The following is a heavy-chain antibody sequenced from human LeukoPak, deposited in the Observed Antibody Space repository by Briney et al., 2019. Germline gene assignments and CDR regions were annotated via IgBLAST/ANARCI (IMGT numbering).Heavy chain of an antibody. D-gene: IGHD2-2*01. J-gene: IGHJ4*02. CDR3: ARDLEHCRNIICSNSAY. CDR1: GYNFDRYG. V-gene: IGHV1-18*04. CDR2: ISTYNGNT. Sequence: GASVKVSCKGSGYNFDRYGVNWVRQAPGQGLEWVGWISTYNGNTFYAQKFEGRVSMTTDTSTDTVYMDLRSLRSDDTAVYYCARDLEHCRNIICSNSAYWGQGTLVTVSS.